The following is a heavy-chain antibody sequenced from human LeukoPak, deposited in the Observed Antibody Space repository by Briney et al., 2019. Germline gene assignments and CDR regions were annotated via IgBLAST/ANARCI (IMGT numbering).Heavy chain of an antibody. CDR1: GYTLTELS. CDR2: FDPEDGET. J-gene: IGHJ4*02. CDR3: ATRAFDEVGSLDY. V-gene: IGHV1-24*01. Sequence: ASVKVSCKVSGYTLTELSMHWVRQAPGKGLEWMGGFDPEDGETIYAQKFQGRVTMTEDTSTDTAYMELSSLRSEDAAVYYCATRAFDEVGSLDYWGQGTLVTVSS. D-gene: IGHD1-26*01.